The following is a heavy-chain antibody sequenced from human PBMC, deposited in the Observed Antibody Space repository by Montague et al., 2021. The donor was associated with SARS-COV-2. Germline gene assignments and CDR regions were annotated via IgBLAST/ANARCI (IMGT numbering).Heavy chain of an antibody. CDR3: AKGGYSPLTIFGVVRSHYYFDY. CDR1: GFTFISYA. CDR2: IYSGVSST. V-gene: IGHV3-23*03. Sequence: RRLSVAASGFTFISYAMSWVRQAPGKGLEWVSVIYSGVSSTYYADSVKGRFTISRDNSKNTLYLQMNSLRAEDTAVYYCAKGGYSPLTIFGVVRSHYYFDYWGQGTLVTVSS. D-gene: IGHD3-3*01. J-gene: IGHJ4*02.